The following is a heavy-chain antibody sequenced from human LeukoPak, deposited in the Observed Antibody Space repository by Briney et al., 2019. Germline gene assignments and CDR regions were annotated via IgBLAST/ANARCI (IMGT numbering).Heavy chain of an antibody. CDR3: ARVPGGYSSSWFDY. Sequence: ASVKVSCKASGYTFTGYYMHWVRQAPGQGLEWMGWINPNSGGTNYAQKFQGRVTMTRDTSISTAYMELSRLRSDDTAVYYCARVPGGYSSSWFDYWGQGTLVTVSP. CDR2: INPNSGGT. D-gene: IGHD6-13*01. CDR1: GYTFTGYY. J-gene: IGHJ4*02. V-gene: IGHV1-2*02.